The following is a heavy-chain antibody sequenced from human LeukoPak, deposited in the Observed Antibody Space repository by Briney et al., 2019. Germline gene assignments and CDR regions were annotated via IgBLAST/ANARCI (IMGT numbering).Heavy chain of an antibody. CDR1: GFTFDDYG. Sequence: RPGGSLRLSCAASGFTFDDYGMSWVRQAPGKGLEWVSGINWNGGSTGYADSVKGRFTISRDNAKNSLYLQINSLRAEDTALYYCARIGSGAAAIYYYYYYYMDVWGKGTTVTVSS. D-gene: IGHD2-2*02. J-gene: IGHJ6*03. CDR2: INWNGGST. V-gene: IGHV3-20*04. CDR3: ARIGSGAAAIYYYYYYYMDV.